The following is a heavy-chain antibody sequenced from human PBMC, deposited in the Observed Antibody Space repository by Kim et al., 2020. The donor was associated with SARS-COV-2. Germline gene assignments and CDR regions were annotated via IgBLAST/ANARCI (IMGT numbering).Heavy chain of an antibody. J-gene: IGHJ4*02. D-gene: IGHD2-2*01. CDR3: AKGEYNYAIDY. Sequence: YYADAVKGRFTISRDNSKNTVYMQRNGLRVEDTAGYYCAKGEYNYAIDYWGQGTLVTVSS. V-gene: IGHV3-33*06.